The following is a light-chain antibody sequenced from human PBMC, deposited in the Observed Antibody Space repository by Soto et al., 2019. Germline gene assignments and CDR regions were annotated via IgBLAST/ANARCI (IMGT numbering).Light chain of an antibody. J-gene: IGKJ5*01. CDR1: PSVTNF. CDR3: QQYGSSHT. V-gene: IGKV3-20*01. Sequence: EIVLTQSPATLSLSPGERATLSCRASPSVTNFLAWYQQKPGQAPRLLIYGASSRAIGIPDRFSGSVSGSDFILTINRLEPEDFAVYYCQQYGSSHTFGQGTRLEI. CDR2: GAS.